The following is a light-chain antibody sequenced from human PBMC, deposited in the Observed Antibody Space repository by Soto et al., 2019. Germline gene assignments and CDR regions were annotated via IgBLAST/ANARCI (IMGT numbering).Light chain of an antibody. V-gene: IGLV1-40*01. J-gene: IGLJ1*01. CDR1: SSNIGAGYD. CDR3: QSYDSSLSGSRV. CDR2: GNS. Sequence: QSVLTQPPSVSGAPGQRVTISCTGSSSNIGAGYDVHWYQQLPGTAPKLLIYGNSNRPSGVPDRFSGSKSGTSASLAITGLQAEDAADYYCQSYDSSLSGSRVFGTGTKVTGL.